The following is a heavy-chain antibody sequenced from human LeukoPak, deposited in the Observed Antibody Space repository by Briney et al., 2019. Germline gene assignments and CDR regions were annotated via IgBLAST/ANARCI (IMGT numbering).Heavy chain of an antibody. CDR3: AREPRPNWFDP. CDR2: IYHSGST. V-gene: IGHV4-30-2*01. CDR1: GGSISSGGYS. J-gene: IGHJ5*02. Sequence: SQTLSLTCAVSGGSISSGGYSWSWIRQPPGKGLEWIGYIYHSGSTCYNPSLKSRVTISVDRSKNQFSLKLSSVTAADTAVYYCAREPRPNWFDPWGQGTLVTVSS.